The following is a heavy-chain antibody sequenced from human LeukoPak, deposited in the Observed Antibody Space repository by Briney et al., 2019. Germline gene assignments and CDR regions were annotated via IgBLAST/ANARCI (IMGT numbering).Heavy chain of an antibody. Sequence: PGGPLRLSCAASGFPFSSYSMIWVRQAPGRGVEGIGEINHSGSTHYNPSLKRRVTLSVDTSEHQFSLNLSSVTAARTAVYFCARRGTMVRGPLNWLDPWVQGTVDTVPS. J-gene: IGHJ5*02. D-gene: IGHD3-10*01. V-gene: IGHV4-34*01. CDR2: INHSGST. CDR1: GFPFSSYS. CDR3: ARRGTMVRGPLNWLDP.